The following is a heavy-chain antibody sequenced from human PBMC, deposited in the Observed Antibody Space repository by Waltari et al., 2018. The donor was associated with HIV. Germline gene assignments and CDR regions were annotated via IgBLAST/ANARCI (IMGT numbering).Heavy chain of an antibody. CDR1: GFTFSSYG. Sequence: QVQLVESGGGVVQPGRSLRLSCAASGFTFSSYGMHWVRQAPGKGLEWVAVIWYDGSNKYYADSVKGRFTISRDNSKNTLYLQMNSLRAEDTAVYYCARDRSEWELLMGYAFDIWGQGTMVTVSS. CDR3: ARDRSEWELLMGYAFDI. J-gene: IGHJ3*02. D-gene: IGHD1-26*01. CDR2: IWYDGSNK. V-gene: IGHV3-33*01.